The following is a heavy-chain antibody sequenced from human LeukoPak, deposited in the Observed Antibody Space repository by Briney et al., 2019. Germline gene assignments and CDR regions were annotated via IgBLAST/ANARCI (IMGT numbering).Heavy chain of an antibody. J-gene: IGHJ5*02. CDR2: INPNSGGT. CDR1: GYTFTGYY. Sequence: ASVKVSCKASGYTFTGYYMHWVRQAPGQGLEWMGWINPNSGGTNYAQKFQGRVTMTRDRSISTAYMEVSRLRSDDTAVYYCSSMVRGADRWEFDPWGQGTLVTVSS. CDR3: SSMVRGADRWEFDP. V-gene: IGHV1-2*02. D-gene: IGHD3-10*01.